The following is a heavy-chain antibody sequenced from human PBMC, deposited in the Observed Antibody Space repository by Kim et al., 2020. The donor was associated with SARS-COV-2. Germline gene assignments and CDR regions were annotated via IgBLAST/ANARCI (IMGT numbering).Heavy chain of an antibody. CDR1: GFTISRHR. V-gene: IGHV3-74*01. CDR2: IDTDGTIT. CDR3: ARGREDWELLRLLDP. J-gene: IGHJ5*02. Sequence: GGSLRLSCADSGFTISRHRMHWVRQGPGKGLVWVSSIDTDGTITTYADSVKGRFTMSRDNAKNMVYLEMNSLRAEDTAVYYCARGREDWELLRLLDPWGQGTLVTVSS. D-gene: IGHD1-26*01.